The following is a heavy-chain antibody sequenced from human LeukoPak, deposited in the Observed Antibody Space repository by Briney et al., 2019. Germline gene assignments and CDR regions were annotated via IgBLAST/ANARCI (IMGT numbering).Heavy chain of an antibody. J-gene: IGHJ4*02. CDR1: GYTLTGYY. CDR3: ASLTMTTTLFDY. Sequence: GASVKVSCKASGYTLTGYYMHWVRQAPGQGLEWMGRINPNSGGTNYAQKFQGRVTMTRDTSISTAYMELSRLRSDDTALYYCASLTMTTTLFDYWGQGTLVTVCS. V-gene: IGHV1-2*06. D-gene: IGHD4-17*01. CDR2: INPNSGGT.